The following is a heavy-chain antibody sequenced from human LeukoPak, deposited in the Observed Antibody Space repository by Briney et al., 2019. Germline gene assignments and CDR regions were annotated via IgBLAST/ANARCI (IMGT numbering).Heavy chain of an antibody. D-gene: IGHD4-11*01. CDR2: ISAYNGNT. CDR1: GYTFTSYG. V-gene: IGHV1-18*01. J-gene: IGHJ4*02. Sequence: GAPVKVSCKASGYTFTSYGISWVRQAPGQGLEWMGWISAYNGNTNYAQKLQGRVTMTTDTSTSTAFMELRSLRSDDTAVYYCARVNYSKSLDYWGQGTLVTVSS. CDR3: ARVNYSKSLDY.